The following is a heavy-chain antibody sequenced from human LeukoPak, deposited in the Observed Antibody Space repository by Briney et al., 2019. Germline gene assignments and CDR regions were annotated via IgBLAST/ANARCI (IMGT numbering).Heavy chain of an antibody. CDR2: IYTSGST. Sequence: SETLSLTCTVSGGSIRSYYWRWIRQPAGKGLEWIGRIYTSGSTNYNPSLKSRVTISVDKSKNQFSLKLSSVTAADTAVYYCARGDDDSSGYYNYFDYWGQGTLVTVSS. V-gene: IGHV4-4*07. D-gene: IGHD3-22*01. CDR3: ARGDDDSSGYYNYFDY. CDR1: GGSIRSYY. J-gene: IGHJ4*02.